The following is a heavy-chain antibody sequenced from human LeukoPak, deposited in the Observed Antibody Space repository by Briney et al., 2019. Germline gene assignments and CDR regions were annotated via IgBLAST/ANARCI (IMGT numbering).Heavy chain of an antibody. CDR1: GGSISSSSYY. CDR3: AVMTTVTIFDY. Sequence: PSETLSLTCTVSGGSISSSSYYWGWIRQPPGKGLKWIGSIYYSGSTYYNPSLRSRVTISVDTSKNQFSLKLSSVTAADTAVYYCAVMTTVTIFDYWGQGTLVTVSS. J-gene: IGHJ4*02. V-gene: IGHV4-39*01. D-gene: IGHD4-17*01. CDR2: IYYSGST.